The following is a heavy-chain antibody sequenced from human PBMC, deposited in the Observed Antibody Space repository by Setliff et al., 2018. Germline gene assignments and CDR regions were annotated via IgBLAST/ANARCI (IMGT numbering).Heavy chain of an antibody. CDR3: VITSPWGWFDP. D-gene: IGHD3-22*01. Sequence: GGSLRLSCAASGFTVSSNYMSWVRQAPGKGLEWLSYISSSSTTIYYADSVKGRFTVSRDNAKNSLDLQMNDLRAEDTALYYCVITSPWGWFDPWGQGTLVTVSS. V-gene: IGHV3-48*01. CDR1: GFTVSSNY. J-gene: IGHJ5*02. CDR2: ISSSSTTI.